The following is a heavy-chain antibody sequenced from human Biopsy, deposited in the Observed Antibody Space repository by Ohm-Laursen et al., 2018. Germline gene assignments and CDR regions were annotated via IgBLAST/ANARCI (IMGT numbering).Heavy chain of an antibody. Sequence: TLSLTCAVSGDSLTSGPENWSWIQQSPGQGLEYIGFIYSGGNTNYSPSLKNRVTMSVDTSKNQFYLKLYSVTAADTAVYYCARGRRTSGWPYFDNWGQGALAIVSP. CDR3: ARGRRTSGWPYFDN. CDR2: IYSGGNT. D-gene: IGHD6-19*01. V-gene: IGHV4-61*01. CDR1: GDSLTSGPEN. J-gene: IGHJ4*02.